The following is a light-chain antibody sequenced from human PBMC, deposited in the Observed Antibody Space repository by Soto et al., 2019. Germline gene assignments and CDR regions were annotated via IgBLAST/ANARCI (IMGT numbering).Light chain of an antibody. J-gene: IGLJ1*01. CDR3: NSYTSNNTYV. CDR1: SSDVGAFNY. CDR2: DVS. Sequence: QSVLTQPASVSGSPGQAITVSCSGTSSDVGAFNYVSWYQQHPGKAPKLMIYDVSNRPSGVSNRFSGSKSGNTASLTISGLRAEDEADYYCNSYTSNNTYVFGPGTKVTVL. V-gene: IGLV2-14*03.